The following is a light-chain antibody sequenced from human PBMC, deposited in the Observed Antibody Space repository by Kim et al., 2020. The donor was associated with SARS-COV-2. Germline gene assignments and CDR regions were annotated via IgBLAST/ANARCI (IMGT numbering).Light chain of an antibody. Sequence: SYELTQPSSVSVSPGQTARITCSGDVLAKKYARWFQQKPGQAPVLVIYKDSGRPSGIPERFSGSSSGTTVTLTISGAQVEDEADYYCYSAAENYLGVFGGGTQLTVL. CDR1: VLAKKY. CDR2: KDS. V-gene: IGLV3-27*01. J-gene: IGLJ3*02. CDR3: YSAAENYLGV.